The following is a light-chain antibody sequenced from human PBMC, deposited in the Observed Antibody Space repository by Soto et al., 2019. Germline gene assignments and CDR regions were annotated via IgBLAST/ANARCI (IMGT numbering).Light chain of an antibody. CDR2: GAS. Sequence: EIVMTQSLATLSVSPGERATLSCRASQSVSSNLAWYQQKPGQAPRLLIYGASTRATGIPARISGSGSGTEFTLTISSLQSEDFAVYYCLQYNNWPYTFGQGTKLEIK. CDR3: LQYNNWPYT. CDR1: QSVSSN. V-gene: IGKV3-15*01. J-gene: IGKJ2*01.